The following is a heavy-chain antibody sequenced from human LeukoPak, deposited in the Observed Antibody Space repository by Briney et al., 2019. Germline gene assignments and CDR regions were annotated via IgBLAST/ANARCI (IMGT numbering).Heavy chain of an antibody. V-gene: IGHV4-30-2*01. CDR2: IYHSGST. J-gene: IGHJ5*02. CDR1: GGSISSGGYY. D-gene: IGHD4-11*01. Sequence: PSQTLSLTCTVSGGSISSGGYYWSWIRQPPGKGLEWIGYIYHSGSTYYNPSLKSRVTISVDRSKNQFSLKLSSVTAADTAVYYCARGDITVNRPVDPWGQGTLVTVSS. CDR3: ARGDITVNRPVDP.